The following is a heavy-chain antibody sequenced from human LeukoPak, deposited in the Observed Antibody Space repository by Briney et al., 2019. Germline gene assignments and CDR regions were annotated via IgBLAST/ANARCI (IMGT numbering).Heavy chain of an antibody. V-gene: IGHV3-9*01. CDR3: ARTHDSSGYYYFDY. Sequence: GGSLRHSCAASGFTFDDYAMHWVRQAPGKGLEWVSGISWNSGSIGYADSVKGRFTISRDNAKNSLYLQMNSLRAEDTALYYCARTHDSSGYYYFDYWGQGTLVTVSS. D-gene: IGHD3-22*01. CDR1: GFTFDDYA. CDR2: ISWNSGSI. J-gene: IGHJ4*02.